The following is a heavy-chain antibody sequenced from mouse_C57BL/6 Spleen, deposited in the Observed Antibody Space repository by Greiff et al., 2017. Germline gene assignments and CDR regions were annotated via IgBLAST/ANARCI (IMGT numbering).Heavy chain of an antibody. Sequence: QVQLQQPGAELVKPGASVKLSCKASGYTFTSYWMHWVKQRPGQGLEWIGMIHPNSGSTNYNEKFKSKATLTVDKSSSTAYMQLSSLTSEDSAVYYCASTEYYYGNPAWFAYWGQGTLVTVSA. CDR3: ASTEYYYGNPAWFAY. CDR1: GYTFTSYW. V-gene: IGHV1-64*01. D-gene: IGHD1-1*01. CDR2: IHPNSGST. J-gene: IGHJ3*01.